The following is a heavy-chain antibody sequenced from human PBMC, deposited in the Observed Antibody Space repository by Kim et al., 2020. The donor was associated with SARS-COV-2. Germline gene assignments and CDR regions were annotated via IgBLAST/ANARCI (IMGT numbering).Heavy chain of an antibody. D-gene: IGHD2-2*01. Sequence: ASVKVSCKASGYTFTGYYMHWVRQAPGQGLEWMGRINPNSGGTNYAQKFQGRVTMTRDTSISTAYMELSRLRSDDTAVYYCARVDCSSTSCRYWYFALWGRGTLVTVSS. CDR3: ARVDCSSTSCRYWYFAL. CDR1: GYTFTGYY. J-gene: IGHJ2*01. CDR2: INPNSGGT. V-gene: IGHV1-2*06.